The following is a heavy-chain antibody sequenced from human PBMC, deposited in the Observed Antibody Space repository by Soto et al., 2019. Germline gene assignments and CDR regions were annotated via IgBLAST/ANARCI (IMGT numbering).Heavy chain of an antibody. V-gene: IGHV2-5*02. D-gene: IGHD3-9*01. Sequence: QITLKESGLRLVNPKQPLTLPSTFLGFSPTTSAVGVGGIVRPPGRAPDGLALIYWDGDERYSPSLKSRLTITKDASRNQVVLTLANMDPVDTATYYCVHRVLRTFYGLVTTTALYYDHWGQGALVTVSS. CDR2: IYWDGDE. CDR3: VHRVLRTFYGLVTTTALYYDH. CDR1: GFSPTTSAVG. J-gene: IGHJ4*02.